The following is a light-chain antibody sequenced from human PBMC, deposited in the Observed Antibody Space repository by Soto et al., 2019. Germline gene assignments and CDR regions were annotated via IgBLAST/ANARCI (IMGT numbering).Light chain of an antibody. CDR3: QSYDSSRV. CDR2: EDN. V-gene: IGLV6-57*04. CDR1: SGSIASNY. J-gene: IGLJ3*02. Sequence: NFMLTQPHSVSESPGKTVTISCTRSSGSIASNYVQWYQQRPGSAPTTVIYEDNQRPSGVPDRFSGSIDSSSNSASLTISGLKTEYEADYYCQSYDSSRVFGGGTKLTVL.